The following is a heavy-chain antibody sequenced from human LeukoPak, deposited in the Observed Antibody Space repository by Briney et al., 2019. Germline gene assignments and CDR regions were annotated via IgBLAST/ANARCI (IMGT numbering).Heavy chain of an antibody. CDR2: INGSGGST. CDR3: AKRAATVSYYFDY. CDR1: GFTFSSYA. D-gene: IGHD4-17*01. Sequence: GGSLRLSCAASGFTFSSYAMSWVRQAPGKGLEWVSDINGSGGSTYYADSVKGRFTISRDNSKNTLYLLMNSLRAEDTALYYCAKRAATVSYYFDYWGQGTLVTVSS. J-gene: IGHJ4*02. V-gene: IGHV3-23*01.